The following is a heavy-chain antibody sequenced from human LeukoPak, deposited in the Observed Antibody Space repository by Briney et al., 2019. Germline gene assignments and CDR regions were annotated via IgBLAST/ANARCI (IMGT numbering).Heavy chain of an antibody. CDR1: GFTFSDYY. CDR2: ISSSGSTT. J-gene: IGHJ5*02. D-gene: IGHD1-26*01. Sequence: GGSLRLSCAASGFTFSDYYMSWIRQAPGKGLEWVSYISSSGSTTYYADSVKGRFTISRDNSRNTLYLQMNSLRAEDTAVYYCAKVTWYSGRSWGQGTLVTVSS. CDR3: AKVTWYSGRS. V-gene: IGHV3-11*01.